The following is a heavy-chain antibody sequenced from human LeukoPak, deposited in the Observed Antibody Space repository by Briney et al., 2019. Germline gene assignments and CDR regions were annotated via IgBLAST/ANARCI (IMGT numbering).Heavy chain of an antibody. V-gene: IGHV1-46*01. Sequence: ASVKVFCKASGYTFTSYDMHWVRQAPGQGLEWMGIIKPSGGSTSYAQKFQGRVTMTRDTSTSTVYMELSNLRSEDTAVYYCARANYGQSFRWFDPWGQGTLVTVSS. CDR1: GYTFTSYD. CDR2: IKPSGGST. J-gene: IGHJ5*02. D-gene: IGHD4-17*01. CDR3: ARANYGQSFRWFDP.